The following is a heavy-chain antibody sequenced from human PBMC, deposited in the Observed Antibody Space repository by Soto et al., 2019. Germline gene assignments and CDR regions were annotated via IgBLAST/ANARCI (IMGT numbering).Heavy chain of an antibody. J-gene: IGHJ5*02. CDR3: ARTGHPIRHYYDSSGYNP. CDR2: ISAYNGNT. CDR1: GYTFTSYG. Sequence: GASVKVSCKASGYTFTSYGISWVRQAPGQGLEWMGWISAYNGNTNYAQKLQGRVTMTTDTSTSTAYMELRSLRSDDTAVYYCARTGHPIRHYYDSSGYNPWGQGTLLTVSS. V-gene: IGHV1-18*01. D-gene: IGHD3-22*01.